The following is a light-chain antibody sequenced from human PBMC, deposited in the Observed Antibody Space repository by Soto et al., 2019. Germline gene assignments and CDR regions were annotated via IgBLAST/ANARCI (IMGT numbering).Light chain of an antibody. J-gene: IGLJ1*01. V-gene: IGLV2-14*01. CDR2: EVS. CDR1: SGDIGSYNS. CDR3: SSYTNINTRASV. Sequence: QSALTQPASVSGSPGQSITISCTGTSGDIGSYNSVSWYQQHPGKAPKLIIYEVSDRPSGVSNRFSGSKSGNTASLTISGLQAEDEAESYCSSYTNINTRASVFGTGTKVTGL.